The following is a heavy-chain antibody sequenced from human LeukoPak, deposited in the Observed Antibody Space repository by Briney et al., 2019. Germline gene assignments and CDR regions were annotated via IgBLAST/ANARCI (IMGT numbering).Heavy chain of an antibody. Sequence: MPSETLSLTCAVYGGSFSGYYWSWIRQPPGKGLEWIGEINHSGSTNYNPSLKSRVTISVDTSKNQFSLKLSSVTAADTAVYYCARAPNPIDYWGQGTLVTVSS. V-gene: IGHV4-34*01. D-gene: IGHD1-14*01. CDR1: GGSFSGYY. CDR3: ARAPNPIDY. CDR2: INHSGST. J-gene: IGHJ4*02.